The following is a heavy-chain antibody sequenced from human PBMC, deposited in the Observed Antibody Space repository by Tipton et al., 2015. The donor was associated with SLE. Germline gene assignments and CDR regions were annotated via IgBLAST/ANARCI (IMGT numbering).Heavy chain of an antibody. CDR2: INQDGSES. J-gene: IGHJ5*02. V-gene: IGHV3-7*01. CDR1: GFTFSSHW. D-gene: IGHD2/OR15-2a*01. Sequence: GSLRLSCAGSGFTFSSHWMSWVRQAPGKGLECVANINQDGSESYYVDSVKGRFTISRDNAKNLLYLQMNSLRAEDTALYYCATNWGVSMPGWFDPWGQGALVTVSS. CDR3: ATNWGVSMPGWFDP.